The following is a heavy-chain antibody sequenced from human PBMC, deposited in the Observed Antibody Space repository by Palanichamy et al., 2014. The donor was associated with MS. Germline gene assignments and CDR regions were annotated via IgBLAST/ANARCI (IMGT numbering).Heavy chain of an antibody. J-gene: IGHJ6*02. CDR2: IIPILGIA. CDR1: GGTFSSYA. V-gene: IGHV1-69*04. D-gene: IGHD4-17*01. CDR3: ARCDYGDYRRYEKWRYGMDV. Sequence: QVQLVQSGAEVKKPGSSVKVSCKASGGTFSSYAISWVRQAPGQGLEWMGRIIPILGIANYAQKFQGRVTITADKSTSTAYMELSSLRSEDTAVYYCARCDYGDYRRYEKWRYGMDVWGQGTTVTVSS.